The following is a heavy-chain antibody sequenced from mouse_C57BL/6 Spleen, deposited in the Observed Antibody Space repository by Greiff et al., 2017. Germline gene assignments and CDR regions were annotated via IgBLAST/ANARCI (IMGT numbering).Heavy chain of an antibody. CDR3: AREVPEGGYWYFDV. Sequence: VQLQQPGAELVKPGASVKMSCKASGYTFTSYWITWVKQRPGQGLEWIGDIYPGSGSTNYNEKFKSKATLTVDTSASTAYMQLSSLTSEDSAVYYCAREVPEGGYWYFDVWGTGTTVTVSS. V-gene: IGHV1-55*01. CDR1: GYTFTSYW. CDR2: IYPGSGST. J-gene: IGHJ1*03.